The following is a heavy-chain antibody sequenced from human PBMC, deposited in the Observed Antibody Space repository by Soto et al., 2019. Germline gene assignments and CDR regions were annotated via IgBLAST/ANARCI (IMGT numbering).Heavy chain of an antibody. CDR3: ARGEAYSSSWYAGIFYYYYCGMDG. CDR2: INPNRGNT. V-gene: IGHV1-8*01. J-gene: IGHJ6*02. CDR1: GYTFPSYD. D-gene: IGHD6-13*01. Sequence: SVKLSGKASGYTFPSYDINCVRPTTGQGLEWMGWINPNRGNTGYAEKFQGRVTITRNTFISRAYMELSSLRSESTAVYYCARGEAYSSSWYAGIFYYYYCGMDGWGQGTRGIVCS.